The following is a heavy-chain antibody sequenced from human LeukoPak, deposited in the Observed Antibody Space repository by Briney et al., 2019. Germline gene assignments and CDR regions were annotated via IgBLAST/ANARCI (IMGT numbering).Heavy chain of an antibody. D-gene: IGHD2-2*01. CDR3: ARVPPEVPAAIPSGYYGMDG. CDR2: IYYSGST. CDR1: GGSISSDD. V-gene: IGHV4-59*12. J-gene: IGHJ6*02. Sequence: SETLSLTCTVSGGSISSDDCSWIRQPPRKGLDRIGNIYYSGSTNYNPSLKSRVEISVDSSKIQSTLKRSSVPAADPAVYYCARVPPEVPAAIPSGYYGMDGWGQGTTVTVSS.